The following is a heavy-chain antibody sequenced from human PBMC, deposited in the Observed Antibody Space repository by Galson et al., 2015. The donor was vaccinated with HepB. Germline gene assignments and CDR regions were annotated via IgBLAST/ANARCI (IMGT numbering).Heavy chain of an antibody. CDR3: ARGGHMAAAGTVVFDV. V-gene: IGHV3-13*05. CDR2: VDTAGDP. D-gene: IGHD6-13*01. J-gene: IGHJ3*01. Sequence: SLRLSCAASGFSFSSYDMHWVRLVIGKGLEWVSAVDTAGDPHYADSVKGRFTISRENAKNSFHLQLKNLKAEDTALYYCARGGHMAAAGTVVFDVWGQATMVTVSS. CDR1: GFSFSSYD.